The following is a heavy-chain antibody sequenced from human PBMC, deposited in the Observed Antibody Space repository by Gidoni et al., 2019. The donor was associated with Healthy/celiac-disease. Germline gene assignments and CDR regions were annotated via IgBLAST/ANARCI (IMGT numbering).Heavy chain of an antibody. V-gene: IGHV6-1*01. CDR3: ARDHIVGTNAFDI. D-gene: IGHD2-21*01. J-gene: IGHJ3*02. CDR2: TYYRYKWYN. CDR1: VVSVSSNSAA. Sequence: QVQLQPSCPGLVNPSQPLSLTSSISVVSVSSNSAAWNWIRQSPSRGLEWLGRTYYRYKWYNDDAVSVKSRITINPDTYKNQCSLQLNSVTPEDTAVYYCARDHIVGTNAFDIWGQGTMVTVSS.